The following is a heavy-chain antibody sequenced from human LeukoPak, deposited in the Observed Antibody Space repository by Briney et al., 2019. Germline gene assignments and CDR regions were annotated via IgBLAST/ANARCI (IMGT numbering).Heavy chain of an antibody. Sequence: NPSQTLSLTCTVSGGSTSSGGYYWSWIRQHPGKGLEWIGYIYYSGSTYYNPSLKSRVTISVDTSKNQFSLKLSSVTAADTAVYYCARMSRAKYYYGSGRDAFDIWGQGTMVTVSS. CDR1: GGSTSSGGYY. CDR2: IYYSGST. CDR3: ARMSRAKYYYGSGRDAFDI. D-gene: IGHD3-10*01. J-gene: IGHJ3*02. V-gene: IGHV4-31*03.